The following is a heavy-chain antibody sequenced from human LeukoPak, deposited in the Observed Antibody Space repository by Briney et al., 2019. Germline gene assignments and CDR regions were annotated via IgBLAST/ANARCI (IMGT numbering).Heavy chain of an antibody. J-gene: IGHJ4*02. Sequence: SQTLSLTCTVSGGSISSGSYYWTWIRQPAGKGLEWIVSIYTSGSTNHNPSLKSRVTISVVTSKNQFSLKLSSVTAADTAMYYCARESAYDYVWGSYPKNYFDYWGQGTLVTVSS. CDR2: IYTSGST. CDR3: ARESAYDYVWGSYPKNYFDY. CDR1: GGSISSGSYY. D-gene: IGHD3-16*02. V-gene: IGHV4-61*02.